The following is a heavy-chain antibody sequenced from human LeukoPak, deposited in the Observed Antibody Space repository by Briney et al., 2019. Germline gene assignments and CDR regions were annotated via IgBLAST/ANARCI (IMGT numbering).Heavy chain of an antibody. V-gene: IGHV3-53*01. CDR1: GFTVSSNS. D-gene: IGHD2-8*02. J-gene: IGHJ4*02. Sequence: GGSLRLSCTVSGFTVSSNSMSWVRQAPGKGLEWVSFIYSDNTHYSDSVKGRFTISRDNSKNTLYLQMNSLRAEDTAVYYCARGYWFYFDYWGQGTLVTVSS. CDR2: IYSDNT. CDR3: ARGYWFYFDY.